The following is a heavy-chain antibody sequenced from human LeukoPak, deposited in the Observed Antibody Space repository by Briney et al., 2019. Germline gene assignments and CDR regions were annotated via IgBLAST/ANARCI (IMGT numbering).Heavy chain of an antibody. CDR1: GGSISHYY. V-gene: IGHV4-59*08. CDR3: ARGDLR. CDR2: IYSGNT. J-gene: IGHJ3*01. Sequence: SETLTLTCTVSGGSISHYYWSWIRQPPGKGLEWIGYIYSGNTNYNPSLKSRVTISVDTSKNQFSLKLSSVTAADTAVYYCARGDLRWGQGTMVTVSS. D-gene: IGHD3-10*01.